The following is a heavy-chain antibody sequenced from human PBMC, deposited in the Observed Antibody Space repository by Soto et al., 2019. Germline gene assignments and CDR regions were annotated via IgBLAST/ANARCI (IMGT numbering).Heavy chain of an antibody. CDR3: ARGYCGGGGCYLRRDAFDV. CDR1: GFTFSAYH. J-gene: IGHJ3*01. CDR2: INPTSSHI. D-gene: IGHD2-15*01. Sequence: ESGGGLVMPGGSLRLSCAASGFTFSAYHMNWVRQAPGKGLEGVSSINPTSSHIYYADSVRGRFTISRDDSKNSVSLQMNSLRTEDAALYYCARGYCGGGGCYLRRDAFDVWGQGTMVTVSS. V-gene: IGHV3-21*01.